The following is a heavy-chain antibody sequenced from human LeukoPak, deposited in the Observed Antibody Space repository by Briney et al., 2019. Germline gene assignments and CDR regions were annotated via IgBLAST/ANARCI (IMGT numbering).Heavy chain of an antibody. D-gene: IGHD4-17*01. CDR1: GFTFSSYA. CDR2: ISYDGSNK. J-gene: IGHJ4*02. V-gene: IGHV3-30*04. Sequence: PGGSLRLSCAASGFTFSSYAMHRVRQAPGKGLEWVAVISYDGSNKYYADSVKGRFTISRDNSKNTLYVQMNSQRAEDTAVYYCAKNCRGLPDEPFDYWGQGTLVTVSS. CDR3: AKNCRGLPDEPFDY.